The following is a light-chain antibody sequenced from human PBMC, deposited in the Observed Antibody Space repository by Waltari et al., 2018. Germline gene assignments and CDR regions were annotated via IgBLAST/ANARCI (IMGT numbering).Light chain of an antibody. CDR3: ATWDDSLNVWV. Sequence: QSVLTQPPSASGTPGQRVTISCSGSSSNIGSNTVNWYLQLPGTAPKLLIYSNKQRPTGVPDPFSGSKSGTSASLAISGLQSEDEADYYCATWDDSLNVWVFGGGTKLTVL. CDR2: SNK. CDR1: SSNIGSNT. V-gene: IGLV1-44*01. J-gene: IGLJ3*02.